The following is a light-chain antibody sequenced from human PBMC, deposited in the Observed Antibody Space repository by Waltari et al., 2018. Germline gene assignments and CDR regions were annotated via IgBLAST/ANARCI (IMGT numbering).Light chain of an antibody. CDR1: QGIRND. V-gene: IGKV1-6*01. CDR2: AAS. Sequence: AIQMTQSPSSLSASVGDRVTITCRASQGIRNDLNWYQQKPGKAPKLLFYAASILESGVPSRFSGSGSGTDFTLTISSLQPEDFATYYCLQENNYPQTFGQGTKVEIK. CDR3: LQENNYPQT. J-gene: IGKJ1*01.